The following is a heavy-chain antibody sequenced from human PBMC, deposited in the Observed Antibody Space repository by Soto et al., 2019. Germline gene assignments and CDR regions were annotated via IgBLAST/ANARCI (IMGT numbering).Heavy chain of an antibody. CDR3: ARSRPRDFGDYGDFDY. Sequence: GASVKVSCKASGGTFSDFAINWLRQAPGQGLEWMGGIIPIFGTPNYAQKFQGRVTITADKSTSTAYMDLSGLRSADTAVYFCARSRPRDFGDYGDFDYWGQGTLVTV. D-gene: IGHD4-17*01. CDR1: GGTFSDFA. V-gene: IGHV1-69*06. J-gene: IGHJ4*02. CDR2: IIPIFGTP.